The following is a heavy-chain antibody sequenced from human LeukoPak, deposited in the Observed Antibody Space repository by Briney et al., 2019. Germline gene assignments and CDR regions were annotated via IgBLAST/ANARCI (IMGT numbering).Heavy chain of an antibody. CDR2: ICWNSGSI. V-gene: IGHV3-9*01. Sequence: GGCLRLSLAAFGFTFDGYAMDWVRPAPREGLGWVSGICWNSGSIGHADSVQGRFPISRDNAKNSMYLQMNSLRAEETALYYSAKDPYSSSWYESLSFDYGGKGTRVTVPS. CDR1: GFTFDGYA. CDR3: AKDPYSSSWYESLSFDY. D-gene: IGHD6-13*01. J-gene: IGHJ4*02.